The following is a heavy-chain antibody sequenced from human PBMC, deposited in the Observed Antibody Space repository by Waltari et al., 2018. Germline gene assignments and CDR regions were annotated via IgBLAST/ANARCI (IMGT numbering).Heavy chain of an antibody. CDR1: GGSISSSRYY. J-gene: IGHJ4*02. D-gene: IGHD6-13*01. CDR3: ARDRGAAAGKLIDY. V-gene: IGHV4-39*07. CDR2: IYYSGST. Sequence: QLQLQESGPGLVKPSETLSLTCTVSGGSISSSRYYWGWIRQPPGKGLEWIGSIYYSGSTYYNPSLKSRVTISVDTSKNQFSLKLSSVTAADTAVYYCARDRGAAAGKLIDYWGQGTLVTVSS.